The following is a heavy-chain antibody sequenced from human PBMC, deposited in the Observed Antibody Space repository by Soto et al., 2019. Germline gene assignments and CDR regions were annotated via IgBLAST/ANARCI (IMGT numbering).Heavy chain of an antibody. J-gene: IGHJ3*02. D-gene: IGHD3-22*01. CDR1: GGSFSGYY. V-gene: IGHV4-34*01. CDR3: ARAHTYYDSSRYYYGAFDI. Sequence: PSETLSLTCAVYGGSFSGYYWSWIRQPPGKGLEWIGEINHSGSTNYNPSLKSRVTISVDTSKNQFSLKLSSVTAADTAVYYCARAHTYYDSSRYYYGAFDICAEGTMVTVSS. CDR2: INHSGST.